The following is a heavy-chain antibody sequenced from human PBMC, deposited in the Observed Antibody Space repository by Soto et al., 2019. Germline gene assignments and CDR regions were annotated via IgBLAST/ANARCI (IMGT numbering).Heavy chain of an antibody. Sequence: GGSLRLSCAASGFTFSSYAMSWVRQAPGKGLEWVSAISGSGGSTYYADSVKGRFTISRDNSKNTLYLQMNSLRAEDTAVYYCAKAPLLGFGELLPPYYFDYWGQGTLVTVSS. CDR1: GFTFSSYA. D-gene: IGHD3-10*01. CDR2: ISGSGGST. J-gene: IGHJ4*02. CDR3: AKAPLLGFGELLPPYYFDY. V-gene: IGHV3-23*01.